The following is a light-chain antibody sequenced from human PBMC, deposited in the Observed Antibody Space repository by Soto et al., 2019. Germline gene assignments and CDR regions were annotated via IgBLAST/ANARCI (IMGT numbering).Light chain of an antibody. Sequence: QSALTQPASVSGSPGQSITISCTGTSSDVGGYNYVSWYQQHPGKAPKLMIYEVSNRPSGVSNRFSGSKSGNTASLAISGLQAEDEADYYCCSYTSSSPVVFGGGTKVTVL. J-gene: IGLJ2*01. V-gene: IGLV2-14*01. CDR2: EVS. CDR3: CSYTSSSPVV. CDR1: SSDVGGYNY.